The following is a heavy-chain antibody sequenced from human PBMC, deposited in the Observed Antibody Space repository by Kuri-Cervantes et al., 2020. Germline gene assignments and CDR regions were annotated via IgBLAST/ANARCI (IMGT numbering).Heavy chain of an antibody. CDR1: GGSISSSNW. Sequence: SCAVSGGSISSSNWWSWVRQPPGKGLEWIGEIYHSGSTNYNPSLKSRVTISVDKSKNQFSLKLSSVTAADTAVYYCARAGITMVRGVLYNWFDPWGQGTLVTVSS. D-gene: IGHD3-10*01. CDR2: IYHSGST. V-gene: IGHV4-4*02. J-gene: IGHJ5*02. CDR3: ARAGITMVRGVLYNWFDP.